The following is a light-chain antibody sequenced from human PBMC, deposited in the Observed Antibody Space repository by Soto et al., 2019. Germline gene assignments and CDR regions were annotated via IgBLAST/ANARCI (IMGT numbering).Light chain of an antibody. CDR3: QQYNSWPLT. V-gene: IGKV3D-15*01. CDR2: DIF. CDR1: QSVGSD. Sequence: EIVMTQSPATLSVSPGERATLSCRASQSVGSDLAWYQQKPGQAPRLVIYDIFTRATVAPTRISGSGSGTEFTLTISSLQSEDFAVYYCQQYNSWPLTFGGGTKVDIK. J-gene: IGKJ4*01.